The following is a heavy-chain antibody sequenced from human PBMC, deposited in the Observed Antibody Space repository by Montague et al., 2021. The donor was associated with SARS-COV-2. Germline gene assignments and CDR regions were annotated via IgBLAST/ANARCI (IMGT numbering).Heavy chain of an antibody. J-gene: IGHJ5*02. D-gene: IGHD3-10*01. CDR1: GFTFSSYA. CDR2: ISYDESNK. Sequence: SLRLSCAASGFTFSSYAMHWVRQAPGKGLEWVAVISYDESNKYYADSVKGRFTISRDNSKNTLYLQMNSLRAEDTAVYYCAREGRFADNVLLWFGELPVNNWLDPWGQGTLVTVSS. CDR3: AREGRFADNVLLWFGELPVNNWLDP. V-gene: IGHV3-30-3*01.